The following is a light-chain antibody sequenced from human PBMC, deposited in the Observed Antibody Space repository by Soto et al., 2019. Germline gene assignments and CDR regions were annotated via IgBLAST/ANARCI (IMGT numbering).Light chain of an antibody. CDR3: QQLRLYPST. CDR2: DAS. J-gene: IGKJ4*01. Sequence: DIEMSQSPSSLSASVGDRVTITCRASQSLNRWLAWYQQKPGKAPKLLVYDASTLQSGVASRFSGSGSGTDFALTITSLQAEDFATYYCQQLRLYPSTFGGGTKVDI. CDR1: QSLNRW. V-gene: IGKV1-5*01.